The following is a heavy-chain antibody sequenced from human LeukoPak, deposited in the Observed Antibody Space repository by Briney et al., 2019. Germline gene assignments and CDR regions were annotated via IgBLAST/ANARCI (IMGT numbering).Heavy chain of an antibody. J-gene: IGHJ3*02. CDR1: GFNVSSSF. CDR3: ARDRVYLGREDAFDI. CDR2: IYNIGST. D-gene: IGHD7-27*01. Sequence: GGSLRLSCAASGFNVSSSFMSWVRQAPGKGLEWVSVIYNIGSTFYADSVKGRFTISRDNSKNMLYLHMNSLRAEDTAVYYCARDRVYLGREDAFDIWGQGTMVTVSS. V-gene: IGHV3-53*01.